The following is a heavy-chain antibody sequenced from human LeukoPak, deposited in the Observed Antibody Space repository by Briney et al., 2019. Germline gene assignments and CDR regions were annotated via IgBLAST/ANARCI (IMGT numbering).Heavy chain of an antibody. J-gene: IGHJ4*02. CDR3: ARQSLGASGLDF. V-gene: IGHV3-30*03. CDR2: VPHDGSST. Sequence: GGSLRLSCAASGFTFSSYSMNWVRQAPGKGPDWVAVVPHDGSSTSHAASVKGRFTISRDNSKNTVFLQMNSLRVDDTAIYYCARQSLGASGLDFWGQGVLVTVSS. CDR1: GFTFSSYS. D-gene: IGHD1-26*01.